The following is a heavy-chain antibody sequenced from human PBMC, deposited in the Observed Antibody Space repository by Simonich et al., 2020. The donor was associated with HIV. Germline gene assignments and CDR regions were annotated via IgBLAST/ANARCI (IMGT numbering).Heavy chain of an antibody. V-gene: IGHV4-59*04. CDR3: CGDYGEYYFDH. D-gene: IGHD4-17*01. CDR2: IYLSGST. CDR1: GGSIKNYY. Sequence: QVLLQESGPGVVKPSETLSLTCSVAGGSIKNYYWSWIRQPPGKGLEWIGSIYLSGSTYYNPSLKSRVTISVDTSKNQFSLKMSSLTAADTAVYYCCGDYGEYYFDHWSQGTLVTVSS. J-gene: IGHJ4*02.